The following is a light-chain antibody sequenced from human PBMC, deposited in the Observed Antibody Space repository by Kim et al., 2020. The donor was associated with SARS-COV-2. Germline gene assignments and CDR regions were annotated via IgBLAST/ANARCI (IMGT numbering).Light chain of an antibody. V-gene: IGKV3-15*01. CDR3: QQSNDWPPLT. CDR1: QTINNK. CDR2: DAT. Sequence: FPGERATLACRASQTINNKLVWYQQKPGQAPRLLIYDATTRATGVPARFIGSGSETDSTLTISSLQSEDFAVYYCQQSNDWPPLTFGQGTKVDIK. J-gene: IGKJ1*01.